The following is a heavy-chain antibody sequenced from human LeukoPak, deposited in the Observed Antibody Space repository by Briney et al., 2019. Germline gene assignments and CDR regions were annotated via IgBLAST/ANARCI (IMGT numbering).Heavy chain of an antibody. V-gene: IGHV4-30-4*01. CDR3: ARELWFANAPGSWLDP. J-gene: IGHJ5*02. Sequence: SQTLSLTCTVSGGTISSGDYYWSWIRQPPGKGLEWIGHISDSGTTYYNPSLKSRVTISVDNSKNQFSLRLSSVTAADTAVYYCARELWFANAPGSWLDPWGQGTLVTVSS. D-gene: IGHD2-21*01. CDR2: ISDSGTT. CDR1: GGTISSGDYY.